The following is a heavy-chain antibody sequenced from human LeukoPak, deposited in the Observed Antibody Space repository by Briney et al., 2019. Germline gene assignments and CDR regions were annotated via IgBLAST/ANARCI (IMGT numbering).Heavy chain of an antibody. D-gene: IGHD3-16*01. CDR1: GYTFTTYW. Sequence: GESLEISCQGSGYTFTTYWIAWVRQLPGKGLELMGNIYPRDPDTRYSPSFQGQVAFSADKSITTAYLQWSSLKASDTAMYYCARHGGGFDIWGQGTMVTVSS. J-gene: IGHJ3*02. CDR2: IYPRDPDT. CDR3: ARHGGGFDI. V-gene: IGHV5-51*01.